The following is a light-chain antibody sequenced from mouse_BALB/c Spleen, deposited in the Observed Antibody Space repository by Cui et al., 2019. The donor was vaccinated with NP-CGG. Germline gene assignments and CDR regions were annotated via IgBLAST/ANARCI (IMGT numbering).Light chain of an antibody. CDR1: TGAVTTSNY. CDR2: GTN. V-gene: IGLV1*01. Sequence: QAVVPQESALTTSPGETVTLTCRSSTGAVTTSNYANWVQEKPDHLFTGLIGGTNNRPPGVPARFSGSLIEDKAALTITGAQTEDEAIYFCALWYSNHWVFGGGTKLTVL. J-gene: IGLJ1*01. CDR3: ALWYSNHWV.